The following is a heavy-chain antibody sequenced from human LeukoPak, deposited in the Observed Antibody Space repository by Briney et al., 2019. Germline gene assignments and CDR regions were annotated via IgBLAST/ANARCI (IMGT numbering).Heavy chain of an antibody. V-gene: IGHV1-2*02. J-gene: IGHJ4*02. CDR3: ARDRGYSGYDV. CDR1: GYTFTGYY. Sequence: ASVRVSCKASGYTFTGYYMHWVRQAPGQGLEWLGWISPITGGTHYAQNFQDRVTMTRDTSISTAYMDLSRLRSDDTAVYYCARDRGYSGYDVWGQGTLVTVSS. CDR2: ISPITGGT. D-gene: IGHD5-12*01.